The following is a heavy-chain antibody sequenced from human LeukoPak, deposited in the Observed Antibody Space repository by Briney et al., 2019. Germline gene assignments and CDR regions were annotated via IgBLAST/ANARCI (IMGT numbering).Heavy chain of an antibody. CDR1: GFTVSSNY. CDR3: AKDRSTYTYDFWSGYYPDAFDI. CDR2: ISGSGGST. D-gene: IGHD3-3*01. Sequence: PGGSLRLSCAVSGFTVSSNYMSWVRQAPGKGLEWVSAISGSGGSTYYADSVKGRFTISRDNSKNTLYLQMNSLRAEDTAVYYCAKDRSTYTYDFWSGYYPDAFDIWGQGTMVTVSS. V-gene: IGHV3-23*01. J-gene: IGHJ3*02.